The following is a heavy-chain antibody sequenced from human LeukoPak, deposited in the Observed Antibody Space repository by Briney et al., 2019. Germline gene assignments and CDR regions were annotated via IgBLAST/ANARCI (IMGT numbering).Heavy chain of an antibody. D-gene: IGHD1-26*01. V-gene: IGHV4-39*01. CDR1: GGSISSSGYY. CDR2: IYYSGST. J-gene: IGHJ5*02. CDR3: ARHEYSGSYYGLSWFDP. Sequence: PSETLSLTCIVSGGSISSSGYYWGWIRQPPGKGLEWIASIYYSGSTYYNPSLKSRVTISVDTSKNQLSLELSSLTAADTAVYYCARHEYSGSYYGLSWFDPWGQGTLVTVSS.